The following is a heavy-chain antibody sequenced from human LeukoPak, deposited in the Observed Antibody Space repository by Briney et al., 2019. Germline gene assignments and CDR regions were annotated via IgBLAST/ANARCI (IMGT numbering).Heavy chain of an antibody. CDR2: ISSSGSTI. D-gene: IGHD3-10*01. V-gene: IGHV3-48*03. J-gene: IGHJ4*02. CDR3: ARMPGFGELSLDY. Sequence: PGGSLRLSCAASGFTFSSYEMNWVRQAPGKGREWVSYISSSGSTIYYADCVKGRFTISRDNAKNPLYLQMNSLRAEDTAVYYCARMPGFGELSLDYWGQGTLVTVSS. CDR1: GFTFSSYE.